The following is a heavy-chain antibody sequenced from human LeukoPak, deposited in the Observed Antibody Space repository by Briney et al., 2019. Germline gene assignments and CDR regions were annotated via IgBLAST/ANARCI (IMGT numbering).Heavy chain of an antibody. D-gene: IGHD3-10*01. Sequence: GGSLRLSCAASGFTFSSYVMHWVRQAPGKGLEWVAVIWYDGSNKYYADSVKGRFTISRDNSKNTLYLQMNSLRAEDTAVYYCARDDYYGSGSYSNWGQGTLVTVSS. V-gene: IGHV3-33*01. CDR3: ARDDYYGSGSYSN. CDR2: IWYDGSNK. CDR1: GFTFSSYV. J-gene: IGHJ4*02.